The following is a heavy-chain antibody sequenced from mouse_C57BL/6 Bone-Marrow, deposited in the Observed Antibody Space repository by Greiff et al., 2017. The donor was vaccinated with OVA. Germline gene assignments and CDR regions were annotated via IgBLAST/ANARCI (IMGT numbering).Heavy chain of an antibody. D-gene: IGHD3-3*01. CDR1: GFSLTSYA. CDR2: IWPGGGT. CDR3: DRNAGTNYFDY. V-gene: IGHV2-9-1*01. J-gene: IGHJ2*01. Sequence: VKLEESGPGLVAPSQSLSITCTASGFSLTSYAISWVRQPPGKGLEWLGVIWPGGGTNYNSALKSRLSISKDNSKSHVFLKMNSLQTDATARYYGDRNAGTNYFDYWGQGTTLTVSS.